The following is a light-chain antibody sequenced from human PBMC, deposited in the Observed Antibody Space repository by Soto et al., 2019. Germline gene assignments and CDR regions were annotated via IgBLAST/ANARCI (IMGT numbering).Light chain of an antibody. CDR3: QQYDNLPT. J-gene: IGKJ4*02. V-gene: IGKV1-33*01. CDR1: QDIRNY. Sequence: IHMTQAPSSLSASVGYRVTITCQASQDIRNYLNWYQQKPGKAPNLLIYAASNLERGVPSRFSGSGSGTDFTLTTSSLQPEDIATYYCQQYDNLPTFGGGTKVDIK. CDR2: AAS.